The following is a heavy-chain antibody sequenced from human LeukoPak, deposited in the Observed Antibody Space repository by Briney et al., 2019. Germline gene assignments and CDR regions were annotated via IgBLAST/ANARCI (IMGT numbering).Heavy chain of an antibody. J-gene: IGHJ4*02. Sequence: SETLSLTCTVSGGSISSSDYYWSWIRQPPGKGLEWIGNIYYSGSSYYNPSLKSRVTISVATSKNQFSLKLTSVTAADTAEYYCARLTYNSGRYHFDYWGQGTLVTVSS. CDR3: ARLTYNSGRYHFDY. D-gene: IGHD5-18*01. V-gene: IGHV4-39*01. CDR1: GGSISSSDYY. CDR2: IYYSGSS.